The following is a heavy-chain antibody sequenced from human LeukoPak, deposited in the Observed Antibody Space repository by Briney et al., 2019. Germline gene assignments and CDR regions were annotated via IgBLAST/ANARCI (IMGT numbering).Heavy chain of an antibody. CDR1: GGSFSSGGDS. CDR2: IYHSGST. J-gene: IGHJ6*02. Sequence: SQTPSLTCAVSGGSFSSGGDSWSWIRQPPGKGLEWIGYIYHSGSTYYNPSLKSRVTISVDTSKNQFSLKLSSVTAADTAVYYCARVGHYYYGMDVWGQGTTVTVSS. CDR3: ARVGHYYYGMDV. V-gene: IGHV4-30-2*01.